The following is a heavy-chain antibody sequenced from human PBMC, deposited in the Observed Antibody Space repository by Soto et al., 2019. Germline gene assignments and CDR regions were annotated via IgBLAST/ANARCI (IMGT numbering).Heavy chain of an antibody. CDR1: GFTFSDYY. D-gene: IGHD3-9*01. CDR2: ISSSGSTI. CDR3: ARGPNDYDILTGYYTPLFDY. J-gene: IGHJ4*02. V-gene: IGHV3-11*01. Sequence: GGSLRLSCAASGFTFSDYYMSWIRQAPGKGLEWFSYISSSGSTIYYADSVKGRFTISRDNAKNSLYLQMNSLRAEDTAVYYCARGPNDYDILTGYYTPLFDYWGQGTLVTVSS.